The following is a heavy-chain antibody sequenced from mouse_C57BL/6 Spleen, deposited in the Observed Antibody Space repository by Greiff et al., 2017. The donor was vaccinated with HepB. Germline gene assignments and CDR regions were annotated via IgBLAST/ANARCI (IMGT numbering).Heavy chain of an antibody. CDR2: ISSGSSTI. D-gene: IGHD4-1*01. CDR1: GFTFSDYG. Sequence: DVQLVESGGGLVKPGGSLKLSCAASGFTFSDYGMHWVRQAPEKGLEWVAYISSGSSTIYYADTVKGRFTISRDNAKNTLFLQMTSMRSEDTAMYYCARPGAGTRYFDVWGTGTTVTVSS. CDR3: ARPGAGTRYFDV. J-gene: IGHJ1*03. V-gene: IGHV5-17*01.